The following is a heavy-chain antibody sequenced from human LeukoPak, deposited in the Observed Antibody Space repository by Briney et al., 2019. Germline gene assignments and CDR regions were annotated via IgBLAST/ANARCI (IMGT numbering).Heavy chain of an antibody. Sequence: SQTLSLTCAVSGGSISSGGYSWSWIRQPPGKGLEWIGYIYYSGSTNYNPSLKSRVTISVDTSKKRFSLKLSSVTAADTAVYYCARVGHYDSSGYGAFDIWGQGTMVTVSS. D-gene: IGHD3-22*01. CDR1: GGSISSGGYS. J-gene: IGHJ3*02. CDR2: IYYSGST. V-gene: IGHV4-61*08. CDR3: ARVGHYDSSGYGAFDI.